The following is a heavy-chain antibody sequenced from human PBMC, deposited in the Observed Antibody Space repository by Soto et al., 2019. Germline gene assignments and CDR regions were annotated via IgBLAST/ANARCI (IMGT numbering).Heavy chain of an antibody. D-gene: IGHD6-19*01. J-gene: IGHJ4*02. CDR1: GGSVSSGSYY. CDR3: ARGVMASVADTNFDY. V-gene: IGHV4-61*01. CDR2: IYYSGST. Sequence: PSETLSLTCTVSGGSVSSGSYYWSWIRQPPGKGLEWIGYIYYSGSTNYNPSLKSRVTISVDTSKNQFSLKLSSVTAADTAVYYCARGVMASVADTNFDYWGQGTLVTVSS.